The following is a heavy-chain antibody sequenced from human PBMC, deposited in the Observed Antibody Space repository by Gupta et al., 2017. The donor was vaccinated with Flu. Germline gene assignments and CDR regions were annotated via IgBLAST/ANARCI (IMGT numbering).Heavy chain of an antibody. CDR1: GGSFSGYY. J-gene: IGHJ4*02. Sequence: QVQLQQWGAGLLKPSETLSLTCAVYGGSFSGYYWSWIRQPPGKGLEWIGEINHSGSTNYNPSLKSRVTISVDTSKNQFSLKLSSVTAADTAVYYCARGRPPRGAVAGSRHFDYWGQGTLVTVSS. D-gene: IGHD6-19*01. CDR3: ARGRPPRGAVAGSRHFDY. CDR2: INHSGST. V-gene: IGHV4-34*01.